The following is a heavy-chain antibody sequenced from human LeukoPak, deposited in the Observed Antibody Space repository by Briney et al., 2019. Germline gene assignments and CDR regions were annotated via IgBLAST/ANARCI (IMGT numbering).Heavy chain of an antibody. J-gene: IGHJ4*02. D-gene: IGHD2-21*02. CDR1: GFTFNAYA. V-gene: IGHV3-30*02. CDR2: IRKDGNNE. Sequence: GGSLRLSCAASGFTFNAYAIHWVRQAPGKGLEWVAFIRKDGNNENYADSVKGRFTISRDNSKNTLYLQMNSLQTEDTAVYYCAKDRGDYPPYFDYWGQGTLVTVSS. CDR3: AKDRGDYPPYFDY.